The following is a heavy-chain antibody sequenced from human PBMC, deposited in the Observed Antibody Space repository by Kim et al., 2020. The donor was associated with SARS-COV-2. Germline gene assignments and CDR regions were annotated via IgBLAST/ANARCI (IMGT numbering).Heavy chain of an antibody. Sequence: ASVKVSCKASGYTFTSYGISWVRQAPGQGLEWMGWISAYNGNTNYAQKLQGRVTMTTDTSTSTAYMELRSLRSDDTAVYYCARGGHSSSWYLTGFDFDYWGQGTLVTVSS. CDR3: ARGGHSSSWYLTGFDFDY. V-gene: IGHV1-18*04. CDR1: GYTFTSYG. J-gene: IGHJ4*02. CDR2: ISAYNGNT. D-gene: IGHD6-13*01.